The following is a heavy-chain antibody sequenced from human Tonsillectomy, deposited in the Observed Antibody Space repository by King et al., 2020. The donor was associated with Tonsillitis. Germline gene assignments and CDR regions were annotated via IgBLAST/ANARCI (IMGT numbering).Heavy chain of an antibody. Sequence: QLQESGQGLVKPSQTLSLTCAVSGASMSRGGYPWSWVRQPPGKGLEWFGYIYYRGGTFYNPSLKSRVTISVDTSKNQFYLKLPSVTAADTAMYYCASLADCAGNYLQQWGQGTLVTVSS. CDR1: GASMSRGGYP. CDR3: ASLADCAGNYLQQ. V-gene: IGHV4-30-4*07. CDR2: IYYRGGT. D-gene: IGHD2-21*02. J-gene: IGHJ1*01.